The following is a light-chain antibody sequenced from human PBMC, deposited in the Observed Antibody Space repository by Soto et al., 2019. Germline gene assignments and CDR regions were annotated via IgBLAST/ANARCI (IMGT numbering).Light chain of an antibody. CDR3: KKANSFPIT. CDR2: EAS. Sequence: IQLTQSPSYLFASVGDTVTITCRASQAISSWLAWYQQKPGKAPKLLIYEASSLHSGVPSRFRGSGSGTDFTLTISSLQPEDSATYFCKKANSFPITVGKGKRLEIK. J-gene: IGKJ5*01. V-gene: IGKV1-12*01. CDR1: QAISSW.